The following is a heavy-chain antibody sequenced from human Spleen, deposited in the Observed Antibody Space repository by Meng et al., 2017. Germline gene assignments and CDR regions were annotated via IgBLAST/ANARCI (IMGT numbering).Heavy chain of an antibody. CDR3: ARDFTSGSSGDP. CDR2: ITPGSGNT. J-gene: IGHJ5*02. D-gene: IGHD6-19*01. Sequence: QIQLVQSGPEVKKPGASVKVSCKASGYTFTSYAMHWVRQAPGQSLEWMGWITPGSGNTKYSQKFQGRLTITTDTSASTAYMELSTLRSEDTAVYYCARDFTSGSSGDPWGQGTLVTVSS. V-gene: IGHV1-3*01. CDR1: GYTFTSYA.